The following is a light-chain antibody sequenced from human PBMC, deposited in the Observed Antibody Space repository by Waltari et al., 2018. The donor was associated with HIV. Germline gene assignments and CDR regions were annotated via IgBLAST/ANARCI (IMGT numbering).Light chain of an antibody. V-gene: IGKV3-20*01. CDR1: ESMTSTY. CDR3: QQYRSTPGT. J-gene: IGKJ1*01. Sequence: EIVLTQSPDTLSLSPGERATLSCRATESMTSTYVAWYQQKPGQAPMLLISGASSRATGIPDRFRCSGSGTEFTLTINRLEPEDFAVYFCQQYRSTPGTFGQGTKVEIK. CDR2: GAS.